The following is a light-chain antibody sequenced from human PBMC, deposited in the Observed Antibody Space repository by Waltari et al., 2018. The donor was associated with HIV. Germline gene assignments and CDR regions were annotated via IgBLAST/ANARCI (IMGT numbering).Light chain of an antibody. V-gene: IGLV1-51*01. CDR3: GTWDSSLSGVV. CDR2: DNN. CDR1: SSNIGKNF. J-gene: IGLJ2*01. Sequence: QSVLTQSPSVSAAPGQKVTISCSGSSSNIGKNFVSWYKQLPGAAPKPLIYDNNKRPSGIPDRFSGSKSGTSATLGITGLQTGDEADYYCGTWDSSLSGVVFGGGTKLTVL.